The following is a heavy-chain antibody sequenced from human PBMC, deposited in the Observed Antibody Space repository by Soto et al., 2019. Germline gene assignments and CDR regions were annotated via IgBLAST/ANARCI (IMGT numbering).Heavy chain of an antibody. V-gene: IGHV1-46*03. J-gene: IGHJ6*03. CDR1: GYTFTSYY. Sequence: QVQLVQSGAEVKKPGASVKVSCKASGYTFTSYYMHWVRQAPGQGLEWMGIINPSGGSTSYAQKFQGRVTMTRDTSTSTVYMELSSLRSEDTAVYYCARECDPDYYGSGSTHYYYYYMDVWGKGTTVTVSS. CDR3: ARECDPDYYGSGSTHYYYYYMDV. D-gene: IGHD3-10*01. CDR2: INPSGGST.